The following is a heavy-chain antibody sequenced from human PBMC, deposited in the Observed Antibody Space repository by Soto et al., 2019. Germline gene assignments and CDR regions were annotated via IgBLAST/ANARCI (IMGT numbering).Heavy chain of an antibody. CDR1: GGSFSGYY. D-gene: IGHD2-8*01. CDR2: INHSGST. V-gene: IGHV4-34*01. CDR3: ARGDNLDGILYPQGVPGYYFDY. J-gene: IGHJ4*02. Sequence: SETLSLTCAVYGGSFSGYYWSWIRQPPGKGLGWIGEINHSGSTNYNPSLKSRVTISVDTSKNQFSLKLSSVTAADTAVYYCARGDNLDGILYPQGVPGYYFDYWGQGTLVTVSS.